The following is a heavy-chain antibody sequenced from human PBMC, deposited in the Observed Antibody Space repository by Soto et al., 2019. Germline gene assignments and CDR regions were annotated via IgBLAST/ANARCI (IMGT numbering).Heavy chain of an antibody. Sequence: EVQLVQSGAEVKKPGESLKISCKGSGYSFTSYWIGWVRQMPGKGLEWMGIIYPGDSDTRYSPSFQGQVTISADKSISTAYLQWSSLKASDTAIYYCARTAAAGKYYYGVDVWGQGTTVNVAS. D-gene: IGHD6-13*01. CDR1: GYSFTSYW. J-gene: IGHJ6*02. CDR3: ARTAAAGKYYYGVDV. V-gene: IGHV5-51*01. CDR2: IYPGDSDT.